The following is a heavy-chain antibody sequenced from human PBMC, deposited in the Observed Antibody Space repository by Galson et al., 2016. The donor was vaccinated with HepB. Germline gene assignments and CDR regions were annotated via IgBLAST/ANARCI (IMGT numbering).Heavy chain of an antibody. CDR2: ISSSRSYI. D-gene: IGHD6-6*01. V-gene: IGHV3-21*01. CDR1: GFTFSSYS. CDR3: ARDSSSFMAFDY. J-gene: IGHJ4*02. Sequence: SLRLSCAASGFTFSSYSMNWVRQAPGKGLEWVSSISSSRSYIYYADSPKGRFTISRDNAKKSLYLQMNSLRAEDTAVYYCARDSSSFMAFDYWGQGTLVTVSS.